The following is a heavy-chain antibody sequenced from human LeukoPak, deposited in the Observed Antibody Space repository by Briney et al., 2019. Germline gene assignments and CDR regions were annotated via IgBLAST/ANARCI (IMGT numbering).Heavy chain of an antibody. CDR3: AKHGENYYYGMDV. CDR2: ITTSDGNT. J-gene: IGHJ6*02. Sequence: GGSLRLSCAASGFTFSSYTMSWVRQAPGKGLEWVSTITTSDGNTYYADSVRGRFTVSRDKSKSTLYLQMNSLRGEDTAVYFCAKHGENYYYGMDVWGQGTTVTVSS. V-gene: IGHV3-23*01. D-gene: IGHD3-16*01. CDR1: GFTFSSYT.